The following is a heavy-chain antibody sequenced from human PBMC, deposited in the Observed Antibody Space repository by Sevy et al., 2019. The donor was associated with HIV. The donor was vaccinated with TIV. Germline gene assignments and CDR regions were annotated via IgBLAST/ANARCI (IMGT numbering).Heavy chain of an antibody. CDR2: ISGSADRT. D-gene: IGHD6-6*01. CDR3: AKEGSSPDWYFDV. Sequence: GSLRLSCAASGFTFSTYAMSWVRQAPGKGLEWVSGISGSADRTNYADSVKGRFTISRDNSKNTLYLQMNSLRAEDTAVYYCAKEGSSPDWYFDVWGRGTLVTVSS. CDR1: GFTFSTYA. J-gene: IGHJ2*01. V-gene: IGHV3-23*01.